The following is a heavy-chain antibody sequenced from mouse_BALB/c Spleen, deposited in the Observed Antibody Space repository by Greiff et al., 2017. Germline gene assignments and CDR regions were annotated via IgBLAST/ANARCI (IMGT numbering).Heavy chain of an antibody. CDR1: GFTFSSYA. CDR3: ARHYYDGYLAYAMDY. J-gene: IGHJ4*01. D-gene: IGHD2-3*01. CDR2: ISSGGSYT. V-gene: IGHV5-9-3*01. Sequence: EVQRVESGGGLVKPGGSLKLSCAASGFTFSSYAMSWVRQTPEKRLEWVATISSGGSYTYYPDSVKGRFTISRDNAKNTLYLQMSSLRSEDTAMYYCARHYYDGYLAYAMDYWGQGTSVTVSS.